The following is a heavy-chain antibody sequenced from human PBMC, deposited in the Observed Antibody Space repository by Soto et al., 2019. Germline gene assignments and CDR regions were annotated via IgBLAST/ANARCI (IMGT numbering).Heavy chain of an antibody. J-gene: IGHJ6*02. V-gene: IGHV4-59*01. CDR3: AGSSAVVGQNRMDG. D-gene: IGHD2-2*01. CDR1: GGSISSYY. Sequence: SETLSLTCTVSGGSISSYYWSWIRQPPGKGLEWIGYIYYSGSTNYNPSLKSRVTISVDTSKNQFSLKLSSVTAADTAVYYCAGSSAVVGQNRMDGLGQGTTVTVPS. CDR2: IYYSGST.